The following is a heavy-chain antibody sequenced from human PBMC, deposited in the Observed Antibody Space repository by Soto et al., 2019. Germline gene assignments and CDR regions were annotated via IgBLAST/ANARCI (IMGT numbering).Heavy chain of an antibody. D-gene: IGHD4-17*01. J-gene: IGHJ4*02. V-gene: IGHV3-7*01. CDR2: INQDGSEK. CDR1: GFTFSSYW. CDR3: AKRTTVTTSKDFDY. Sequence: GGSLRLSCAASGFTFSSYWMTWVHQAPGKGLEWVANINQDGSEKYYMDSMKGRFTIPRDNAKNSLLLQLNSLRAEDTAVYYCAKRTTVTTSKDFDYWGQGTLVTVSS.